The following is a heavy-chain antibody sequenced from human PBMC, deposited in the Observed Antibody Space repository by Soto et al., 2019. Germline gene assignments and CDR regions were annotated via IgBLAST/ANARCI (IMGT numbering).Heavy chain of an antibody. CDR1: GFTFGDSY. Sequence: GGSVRLSCAGSGFTFGDSYMSWIRQAPGKGLEWLSYISPGSRYPAYADSVKGRFTISRDNAKRSLYLQMMSLTAEDTAIYYCVRGGGGGLFDPWGQGTMVTVSS. CDR2: ISPGSRYP. CDR3: VRGGGGGLFDP. J-gene: IGHJ5*02. D-gene: IGHD2-15*01. V-gene: IGHV3-11*06.